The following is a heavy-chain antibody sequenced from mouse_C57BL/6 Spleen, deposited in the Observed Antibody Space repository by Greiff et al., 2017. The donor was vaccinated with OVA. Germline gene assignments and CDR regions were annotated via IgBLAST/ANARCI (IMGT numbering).Heavy chain of an antibody. CDR3: AYYSSYEAWFAY. V-gene: IGHV1-53*01. D-gene: IGHD2-5*01. CDR2: INPSNGGT. CDR1: GYTFTSYW. J-gene: IGHJ3*01. Sequence: QVQLQQPGTELVKPGASVKLSCKASGYTFTSYWMHWVKQRPGQGLEWIGNINPSNGGTNYNAKFKRKDTLTVDNSSSTAYLQLSSLTSEDSAVYYCAYYSSYEAWFAYWGQGTLVTVSA.